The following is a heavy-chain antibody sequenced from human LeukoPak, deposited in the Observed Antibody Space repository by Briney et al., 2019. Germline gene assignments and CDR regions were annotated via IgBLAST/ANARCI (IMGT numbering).Heavy chain of an antibody. CDR1: GYTFTSYG. J-gene: IGHJ4*02. CDR2: ISAYNGNT. V-gene: IGHV1-18*01. Sequence: GASVNVSCKASGYTFTSYGISWVRQAPGQGLEWMGWISAYNGNTNYAQKLQGRVTMTTDTSTSTAYMELRSLRSDDTAVYYCVRDRKGSSQRPFDYWGQGTLVTVSS. CDR3: VRDRKGSSQRPFDY. D-gene: IGHD6-13*01.